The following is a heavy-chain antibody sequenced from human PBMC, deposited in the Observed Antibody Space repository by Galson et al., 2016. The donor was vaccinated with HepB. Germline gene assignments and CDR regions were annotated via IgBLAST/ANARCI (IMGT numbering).Heavy chain of an antibody. D-gene: IGHD5-18*01. CDR2: ISSSGGMI. CDR1: GFTFSSYE. J-gene: IGHJ4*02. Sequence: SLRLSCAASGFTFSSYEMHWVRQAPGKGLEWVSYISSSGGMIFYADSVRGRFTISRDHAENSLSLQMDSLRPEDTGVYFCVRDSGGYRDGPQYNLDYWGQGTLVTVSS. V-gene: IGHV3-48*03. CDR3: VRDSGGYRDGPQYNLDY.